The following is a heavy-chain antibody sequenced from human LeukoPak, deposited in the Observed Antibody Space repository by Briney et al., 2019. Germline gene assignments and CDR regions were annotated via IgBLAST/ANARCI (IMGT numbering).Heavy chain of an antibody. CDR3: ASVNYYDSSGFNY. CDR1: GFTFSSYG. D-gene: IGHD3-22*01. Sequence: PGRSLRLSCAASGFTFSSYGMHWVRQAPGKGLEWVAVIWYDGSNKYYADSVKGRFTISRDNSKNTLYLQMNSLRAEDTAVYYCASVNYYDSSGFNYWGQGTLVTVSS. J-gene: IGHJ4*02. V-gene: IGHV3-33*01. CDR2: IWYDGSNK.